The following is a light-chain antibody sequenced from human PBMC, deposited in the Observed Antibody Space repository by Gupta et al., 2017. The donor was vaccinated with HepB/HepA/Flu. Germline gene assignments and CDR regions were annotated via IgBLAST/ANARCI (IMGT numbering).Light chain of an antibody. J-gene: IGKJ5*01. CDR2: DAS. V-gene: IGKV3-11*01. CDR1: RSVSSY. Sequence: EIVLTQSPATLSLSPGERATLSCRATRSVSSYLAWYQQKSGQAPRLLIYDASNRATGIPARFSGSGSGTDFTLTISSLEPEDFAVYYCQQSSNWPPDFGQGTRLEIK. CDR3: QQSSNWPPD.